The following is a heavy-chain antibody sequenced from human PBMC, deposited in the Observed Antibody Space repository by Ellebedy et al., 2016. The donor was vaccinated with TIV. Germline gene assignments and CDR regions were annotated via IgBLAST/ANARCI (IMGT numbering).Heavy chain of an antibody. V-gene: IGHV5-51*01. J-gene: IGHJ5*02. CDR1: GYSFSTYW. CDR2: IYPGDSET. CDR3: ARLMMEQHQSWFDP. Sequence: GESLKISCKGSGYSFSTYWIGLIRQTSGKGLEWMGIIYPGDSETRYSPSFEGQVTISVDKSISTAYLQWSSLEASDTAMYYCARLMMEQHQSWFDPWGQGTLVTVSS. D-gene: IGHD6-13*01.